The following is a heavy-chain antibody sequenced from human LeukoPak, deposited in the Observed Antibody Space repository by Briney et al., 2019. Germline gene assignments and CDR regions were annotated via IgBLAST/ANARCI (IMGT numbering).Heavy chain of an antibody. CDR1: GGTFSSHA. CDR3: ARVRMYCSSTSCYQDSAGYFDY. V-gene: IGHV1-69*06. D-gene: IGHD2-2*01. Sequence: ASVNVSCKASGGTFSSHAISWVRQAPGQGLEWMGGIIPIFGTANYAQKFQGRVTITADKSTSTAYMELSSLRSEDTAVYYCARVRMYCSSTSCYQDSAGYFDYWGQGTLVTVSS. J-gene: IGHJ4*02. CDR2: IIPIFGTA.